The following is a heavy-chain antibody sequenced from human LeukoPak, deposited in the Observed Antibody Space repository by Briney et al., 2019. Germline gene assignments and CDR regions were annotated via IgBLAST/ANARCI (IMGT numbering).Heavy chain of an antibody. CDR3: ARVGETQYSYAEGDYFDY. CDR2: IIPIFGTA. CDR1: GGTFSSYA. J-gene: IGHJ4*02. D-gene: IGHD5-18*01. Sequence: SVKVSCKASGGTFSSYAISWVRQAPGQGLEWMGGIIPIFGTANYAQKFQGRVTITTDESTSTAYMELSSLRSEDTAVYYCARVGETQYSYAEGDYFDYWGQGTLVTVS. V-gene: IGHV1-69*05.